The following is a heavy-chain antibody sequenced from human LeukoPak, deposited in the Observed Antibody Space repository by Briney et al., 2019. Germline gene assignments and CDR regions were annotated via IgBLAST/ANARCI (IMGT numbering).Heavy chain of an antibody. V-gene: IGHV3-7*01. CDR2: IKYDGSER. CDR3: ARDPPEWELPLDY. D-gene: IGHD1-26*01. CDR1: GFIFSNYW. J-gene: IGHJ4*02. Sequence: PGGSLRLSCAASGFIFSNYWMSWVRQAPGKGLEWLASIKYDGSERRYVDSMKGRLTISRDNARNSLNLHMNSLRAEDTAVYYCARDPPEWELPLDYWGQGTTVTVSS.